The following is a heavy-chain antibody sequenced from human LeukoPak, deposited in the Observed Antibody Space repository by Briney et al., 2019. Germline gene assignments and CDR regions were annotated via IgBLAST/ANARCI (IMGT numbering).Heavy chain of an antibody. V-gene: IGHV4-39*01. J-gene: IGHJ5*02. D-gene: IGHD5-18*01. CDR3: ARHPPYGYFSGGDWFDP. Sequence: PSETLSLTCTVSGGSISSSSYYWGWIRQPPGKGLEWIGSIYYSGSTYYHPSLKSRVTISVDTSKNQFSLKLSSGTAADTAVYYCARHPPYGYFSGGDWFDPWGQGTLVTVSS. CDR2: IYYSGST. CDR1: GGSISSSSYY.